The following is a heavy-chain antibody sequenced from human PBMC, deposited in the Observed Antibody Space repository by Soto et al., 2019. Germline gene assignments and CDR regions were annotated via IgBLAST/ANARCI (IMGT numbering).Heavy chain of an antibody. CDR3: ARAALSGWKSWFDP. J-gene: IGHJ5*02. CDR1: GFTFSSYE. D-gene: IGHD3-22*01. CDR2: ISSSGSTI. V-gene: IGHV3-48*03. Sequence: GGSLRLSCAASGFTFSSYEMNWVRQAPGKGLEWVSYISSSGSTIYYADSVKGRFTISRDNAKNSLYLQMNSLRAEDTAVYYCARAALSGWKSWFDPWGQGTLVTVSS.